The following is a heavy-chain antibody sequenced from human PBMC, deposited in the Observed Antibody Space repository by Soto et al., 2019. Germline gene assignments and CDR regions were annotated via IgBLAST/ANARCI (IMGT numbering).Heavy chain of an antibody. V-gene: IGHV1-24*01. CDR3: ATAPYDSSGYSHYFGY. CDR2: FDPEDGET. CDR1: GYPLTELS. D-gene: IGHD3-22*01. Sequence: APGKVSCKVSGYPLTELSMHWMRQAPGKGLEWMGGFDPEDGETIYAQKFQGRVTMTEDTSTDTAYMELSSLRSEDTAVYYCATAPYDSSGYSHYFGYWGQGTLVPVSS. J-gene: IGHJ4*02.